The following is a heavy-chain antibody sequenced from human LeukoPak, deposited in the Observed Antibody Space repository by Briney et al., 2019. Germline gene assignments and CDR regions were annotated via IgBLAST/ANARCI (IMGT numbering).Heavy chain of an antibody. V-gene: IGHV4-34*01. Sequence: SETLSLTCTVSGGSISSYYWSWIRQPAGKGLEWIGEINHSGSTSYNPSLKSRVTMSVDTSKNQFSLKLSSVTAADTAVYYCARLSSRRFPPTYSFDRRNYFDYWGQGTLVTVSS. J-gene: IGHJ4*02. CDR1: GGSISSYY. D-gene: IGHD3-22*01. CDR2: INHSGST. CDR3: ARLSSRRFPPTYSFDRRNYFDY.